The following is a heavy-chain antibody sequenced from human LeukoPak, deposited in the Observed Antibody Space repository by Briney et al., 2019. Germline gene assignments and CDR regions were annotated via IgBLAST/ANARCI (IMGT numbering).Heavy chain of an antibody. CDR1: GYTFTGYY. Sequence: ASVKVSCKASGYTFTGYYMHWVRQAPGQGLEWMGWINPNSGGTNYAQKLQGRVTMTTDTSTSTAYMELRSLRSDDTAVYYCARGPSGNNAFDIWGQGTMVTVSS. V-gene: IGHV1-2*02. D-gene: IGHD4-23*01. CDR3: ARGPSGNNAFDI. CDR2: INPNSGGT. J-gene: IGHJ3*02.